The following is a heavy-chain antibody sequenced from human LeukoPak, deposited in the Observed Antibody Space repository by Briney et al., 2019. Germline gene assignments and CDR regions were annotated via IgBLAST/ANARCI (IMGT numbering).Heavy chain of an antibody. CDR1: GYTFTNYG. CDR2: ISAYNGNT. Sequence: ASVKVSCKASGYTFTNYGISWVRQAPGQGLEWMVWISAYNGNTHYAQNLQGRVTMTTDTSTSTAYMELKSLRSDDTAVYYCARGGHRRYYYTSGSAFDPWGQGTLVTVSS. CDR3: ARGGHRRYYYTSGSAFDP. V-gene: IGHV1-18*01. D-gene: IGHD3-10*01. J-gene: IGHJ5*02.